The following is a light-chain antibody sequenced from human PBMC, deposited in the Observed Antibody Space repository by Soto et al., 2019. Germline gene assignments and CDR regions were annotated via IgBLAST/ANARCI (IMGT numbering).Light chain of an antibody. CDR3: QQYESWPRT. Sequence: ELVMTQSPASLSVSPGARATLSCRASQSVRSNLAWYHQRPGQAPRLLIYGASTRATTIPARFSGSGSGTEFTLTISSLQSEDFAVYYCQQYESWPRTFGQGTKVDIK. CDR2: GAS. J-gene: IGKJ1*01. CDR1: QSVRSN. V-gene: IGKV3-15*01.